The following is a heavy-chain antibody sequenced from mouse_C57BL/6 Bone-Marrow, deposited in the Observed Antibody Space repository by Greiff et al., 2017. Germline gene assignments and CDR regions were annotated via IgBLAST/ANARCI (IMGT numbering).Heavy chain of an antibody. CDR3: ASRDYDYADY. Sequence: VKLQQPGAELVKPGASVKLSCKASGYTFTSYWMHWVKQRPGQGLEWIGMIHPNSGSTNYNEKFKSKATLTVDKSSSTAYMQLSSLTSEDSAVYYCASRDYDYADYWGQGTTLTVSS. J-gene: IGHJ2*01. V-gene: IGHV1-64*01. D-gene: IGHD2-4*01. CDR2: IHPNSGST. CDR1: GYTFTSYW.